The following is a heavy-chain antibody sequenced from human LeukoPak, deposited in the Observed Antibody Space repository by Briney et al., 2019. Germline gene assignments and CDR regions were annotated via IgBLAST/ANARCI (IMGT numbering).Heavy chain of an antibody. V-gene: IGHV3-21*01. D-gene: IGHD3-22*01. CDR2: ISSSSNYI. Sequence: PGGSLRLSCAASGFSFSSYSMNWVRQAPGKGLEWVSSISSSSNYIYYADSVKGRFTVSRDNAKNSLCLQMNSLRAEDTAVYYCARAKMFYYEGGTYYHAFDIWGQGTTVTVSS. CDR3: ARAKMFYYEGGTYYHAFDI. J-gene: IGHJ3*02. CDR1: GFSFSSYS.